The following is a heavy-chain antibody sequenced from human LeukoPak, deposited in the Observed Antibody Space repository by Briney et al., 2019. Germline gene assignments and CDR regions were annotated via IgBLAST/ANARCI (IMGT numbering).Heavy chain of an antibody. J-gene: IGHJ4*02. CDR1: GFTFSSYA. Sequence: PGRSLRLSCAASGFTFSSYAMHWVRQAPGKGLEWGAVISYDGSNKYYADSVKGRFTISRDNSKNTLYLQMNSLRAEDTAVYYCASGDSSSWTELDYWGQGTLVTVSS. CDR2: ISYDGSNK. V-gene: IGHV3-30*04. CDR3: ASGDSSSWTELDY. D-gene: IGHD6-13*01.